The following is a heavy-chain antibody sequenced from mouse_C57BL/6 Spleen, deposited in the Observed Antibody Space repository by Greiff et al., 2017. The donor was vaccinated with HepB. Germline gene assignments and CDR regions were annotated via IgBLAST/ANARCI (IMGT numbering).Heavy chain of an antibody. J-gene: IGHJ2*01. CDR2: IYPGDGDT. CDR3: ARSWDLGYLDY. Sequence: VQLQQSGAELVKPGASVKISCKASGYAFSSYWMNWVKQRPGKGLEWIGQIYPGDGDTNYNGKFKGKATLTADKSSSTAYMQLSSLTSEDSAVYFCARSWDLGYLDYWGQGTTLTVSS. D-gene: IGHD4-1*01. V-gene: IGHV1-80*01. CDR1: GYAFSSYW.